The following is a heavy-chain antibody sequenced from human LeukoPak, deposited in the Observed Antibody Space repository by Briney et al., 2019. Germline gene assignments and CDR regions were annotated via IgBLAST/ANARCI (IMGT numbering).Heavy chain of an antibody. J-gene: IGHJ4*02. D-gene: IGHD5-18*01. Sequence: PGGSLRLSCVVSGFTFSSYSMHWVRQAPGKGLEWVSYISNSKATIYYADSVKGRFTISRDNVKNSLYLQMNSLRAEDTAVYYCAKAPKVDTSQYDYWGQGTLVTVSS. CDR3: AKAPKVDTSQYDY. V-gene: IGHV3-48*04. CDR2: ISNSKATI. CDR1: GFTFSSYS.